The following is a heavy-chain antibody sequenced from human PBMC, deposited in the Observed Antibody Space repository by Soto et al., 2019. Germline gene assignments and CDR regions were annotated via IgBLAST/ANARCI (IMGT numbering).Heavy chain of an antibody. D-gene: IGHD5-12*01. V-gene: IGHV3-15*01. CDR3: TTDPHIVGTIKLDY. J-gene: IGHJ4*02. Sequence: XGSLRLSCSASGFTFSNAWMSWVRQAPGKGLEWVGRIKSKTDGGTTDYVAPVKGRFTISRDDSKNTLYLKMNSVQTGDTAVYYCTTDPHIVGTIKLDYWGQGTLVTVSS. CDR1: GFTFSNAW. CDR2: IKSKTDGGTT.